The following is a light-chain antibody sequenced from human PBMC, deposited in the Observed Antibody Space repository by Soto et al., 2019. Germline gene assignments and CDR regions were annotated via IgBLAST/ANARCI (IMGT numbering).Light chain of an antibody. Sequence: QSALTQPASVSGSPGQSITISCTGTSSDVGGYNYVSWYQQHPGKAPKLMIYDVSNRPSGVSNLFSGSKSGNTASLTISGLQAEDEADYYCSSYTSSSTLVVFGGGTKLIFL. V-gene: IGLV2-14*01. CDR1: SSDVGGYNY. CDR2: DVS. CDR3: SSYTSSSTLVV. J-gene: IGLJ2*01.